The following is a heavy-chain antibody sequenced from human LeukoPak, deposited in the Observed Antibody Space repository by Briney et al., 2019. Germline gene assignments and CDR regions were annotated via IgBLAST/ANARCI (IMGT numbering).Heavy chain of an antibody. J-gene: IGHJ1*01. D-gene: IGHD4-17*01. CDR1: GGSISSYY. V-gene: IGHV4-59*08. Sequence: SETLSLTCTVSGGSISSYYWSWIRQPPGKGLEWIGYIYYSGSTYYNPSLKSRVTISVDTSKNQFSLKLSSVTAADTAVYYCASHGDPGYFQHWGQGTLVTVSS. CDR2: IYYSGST. CDR3: ASHGDPGYFQH.